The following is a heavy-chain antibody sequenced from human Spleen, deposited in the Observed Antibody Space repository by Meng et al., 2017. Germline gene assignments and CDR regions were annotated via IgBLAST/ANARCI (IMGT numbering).Heavy chain of an antibody. J-gene: IGHJ6*02. CDR1: GFTFSSYE. CDR2: ISYDGSNK. V-gene: IGHV3-30*04. CDR3: ARVGPRRWLQFFHPGYYGMDV. Sequence: GESLKISCAASGFTFSSYEMNWVRQAPGKGLEWVAVISYDGSNKYYADSVKGRFTISRDNSKNTLYLQMNSLRAEDTAVYYCARVGPRRWLQFFHPGYYGMDVWGQGTTVTVSS. D-gene: IGHD5-24*01.